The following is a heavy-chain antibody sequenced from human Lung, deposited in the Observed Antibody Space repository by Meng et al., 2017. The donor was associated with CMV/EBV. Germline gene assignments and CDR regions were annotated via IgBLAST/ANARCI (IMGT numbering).Heavy chain of an antibody. V-gene: IGHV1-8*01. D-gene: IGHD2-15*01. J-gene: IGHJ4*02. CDR1: ALTSYG. CDR3: ARMGRYCSGGSCLRYFDY. CDR2: MNPNSGST. Sequence: ALTSYGVNWVRQAAGHGLEWVGWMNPNSGSTDFAQKFKSRVTITRNTSISTAYMEVRSLRFEDTAVYYCARMGRYCSGGSCLRYFDYWGQGTPVTVSS.